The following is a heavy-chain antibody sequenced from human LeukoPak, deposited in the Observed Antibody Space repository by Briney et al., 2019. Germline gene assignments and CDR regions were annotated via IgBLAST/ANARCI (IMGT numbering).Heavy chain of an antibody. V-gene: IGHV1-69*01. Sequence: GASVKVSCKASGGTFSSFAISWVRQAPGQGLEWMGGIIPIFGTANYAQKFQGRVTIPADESTCTAYMELSSLRSEDTAVYYCARSRDYYDSSGYYYGWFDPWGQGTLVTVSS. CDR2: IIPIFGTA. D-gene: IGHD3-22*01. J-gene: IGHJ5*02. CDR3: ARSRDYYDSSGYYYGWFDP. CDR1: GGTFSSFA.